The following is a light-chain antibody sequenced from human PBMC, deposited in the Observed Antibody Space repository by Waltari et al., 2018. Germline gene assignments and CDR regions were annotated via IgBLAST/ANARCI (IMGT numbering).Light chain of an antibody. V-gene: IGLV2-14*01. Sequence: QSALTQPASVSGSPGQSITISCTETSSDVGFYNYVSWYQQHPGNAPKLIIYDVFDRPSGVSHRFSGSKSGNTASLTISGLQAEDEADYYCNSYTGSRSWVFGGGTKLTVL. CDR3: NSYTGSRSWV. CDR2: DVF. J-gene: IGLJ3*02. CDR1: SSDVGFYNY.